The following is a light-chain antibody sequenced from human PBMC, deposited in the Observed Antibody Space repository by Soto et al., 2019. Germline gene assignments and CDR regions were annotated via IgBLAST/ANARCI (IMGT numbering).Light chain of an antibody. V-gene: IGLV2-14*03. CDR3: SSYTSSSTYV. J-gene: IGLJ1*01. Sequence: QSVLTQPASVSGSPGQSITISCTGTSSDVGGYNYVSWYQHHPGKAPKVIIYDVSNRPSGVSNRFSGSKSGNTASLTFSGLQAEDEADYYCSSYTSSSTYVFGTGTKVTVL. CDR2: DVS. CDR1: SSDVGGYNY.